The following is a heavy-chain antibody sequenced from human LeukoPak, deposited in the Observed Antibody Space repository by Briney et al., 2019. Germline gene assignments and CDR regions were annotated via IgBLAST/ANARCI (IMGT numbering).Heavy chain of an antibody. CDR1: GFTVSSNY. D-gene: IGHD3-22*01. J-gene: IGHJ1*01. V-gene: IGHV3-23*01. Sequence: GGSLRLSCAASGFTVSSNYMSWVRQAPGKGLEWVSAISGSGGSTYYADSVKGRFTISRDNSKNTLYLQMNSLRAEDTAVYYCAKVFYYYDSSGYPGAEYFQHWGQCTLVTVSS. CDR3: AKVFYYYDSSGYPGAEYFQH. CDR2: ISGSGGST.